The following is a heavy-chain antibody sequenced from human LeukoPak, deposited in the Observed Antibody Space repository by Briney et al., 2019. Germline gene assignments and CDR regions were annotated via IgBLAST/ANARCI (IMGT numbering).Heavy chain of an antibody. Sequence: EASVKVSCKASGGTFSSYAISWVRPAPGQGLEWMGRIIPILGIANYAQKFQGRVTITADKSTSTAYMELSSLRSEDTAVYYCARDQSSRGYFDYWGQGTLVTVSS. J-gene: IGHJ4*02. CDR1: GGTFSSYA. CDR2: IIPILGIA. V-gene: IGHV1-69*04. CDR3: ARDQSSRGYFDY. D-gene: IGHD6-13*01.